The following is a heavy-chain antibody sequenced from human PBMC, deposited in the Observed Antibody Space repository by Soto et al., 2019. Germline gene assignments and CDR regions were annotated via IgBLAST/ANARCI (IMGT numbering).Heavy chain of an antibody. V-gene: IGHV3-48*01. D-gene: IGHD3-10*01. J-gene: IGHJ4*02. CDR3: ARDSPKSLEDPPDY. Sequence: EVQLVESGGGLVQPGGSLRLSCAASGFTFSSYSMNWVRQAPGKGLEWVSYISSSSSTIYYADSVKGRFTISRDNXXXXXXXXXXXXXXXDTAVYYCARDSPKSLEDPPDYWGQGTLVTVSS. CDR1: GFTFSSYS. CDR2: ISSSSSTI.